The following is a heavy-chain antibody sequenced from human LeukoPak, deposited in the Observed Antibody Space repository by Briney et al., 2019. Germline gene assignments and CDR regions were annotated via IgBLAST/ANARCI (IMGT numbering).Heavy chain of an antibody. CDR2: ISSSSSNI. Sequence: GGSLRLSCAASGFTFSDYRMKWLRQAPGKGLELVSSISSSSSNIYYADSVKGRFIISRDNSMNSLYLQMNSLRVEDTAVYYCVRERFHGSGAPKFDLWGQGTLLTVSS. CDR3: VRERFHGSGAPKFDL. J-gene: IGHJ5*02. D-gene: IGHD3-10*01. V-gene: IGHV3-21*01. CDR1: GFTFSDYR.